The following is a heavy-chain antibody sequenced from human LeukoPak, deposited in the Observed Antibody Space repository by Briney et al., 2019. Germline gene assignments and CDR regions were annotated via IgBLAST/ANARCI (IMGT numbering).Heavy chain of an antibody. D-gene: IGHD6-13*01. CDR1: GGSFSGYY. CDR3: ARDIRIAALDYYGMDV. CDR2: IYHSGST. V-gene: IGHV4-34*01. J-gene: IGHJ6*02. Sequence: SETLSLTCAVYGGSFSGYYWSWIRQPPGKGLEWIGEIYHSGSTNYNPSLKSRVTISVDKSKNQFSLKLSSVTAADTAVYYCARDIRIAALDYYGMDVWGQGTTVTVSS.